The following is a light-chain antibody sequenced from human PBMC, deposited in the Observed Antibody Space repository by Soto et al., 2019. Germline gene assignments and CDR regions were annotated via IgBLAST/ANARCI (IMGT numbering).Light chain of an antibody. J-gene: IGKJ1*01. CDR2: GAS. CDR1: QSVSNNY. V-gene: IGKV3-20*01. Sequence: EIALTQSPGTLSLSPGQRATLSCSASQSVSNNYLAWYQQKPGQAPRLLICGASNRATGIPDRFSGSGSGTDVTLTISRLERVDFAVYYCQLYGSSGTFGQWTKVEIK. CDR3: QLYGSSGT.